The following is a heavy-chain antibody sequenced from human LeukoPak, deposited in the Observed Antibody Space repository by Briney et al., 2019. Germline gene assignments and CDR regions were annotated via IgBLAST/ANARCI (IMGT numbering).Heavy chain of an antibody. CDR1: GGSISSYY. V-gene: IGHV4-4*07. Sequence: PSETLSLTCTVSGGSISSYYWSWIRQPAGKGLEWIGRIYTSGSTNYNPSLKSRVTMSVDTSMNQFSLKLSSVTAADAAVYYCARDLWDYYDSSGYYPNGGNWFDPWGQGTLVTVSS. CDR3: ARDLWDYYDSSGYYPNGGNWFDP. CDR2: IYTSGST. D-gene: IGHD3-22*01. J-gene: IGHJ5*02.